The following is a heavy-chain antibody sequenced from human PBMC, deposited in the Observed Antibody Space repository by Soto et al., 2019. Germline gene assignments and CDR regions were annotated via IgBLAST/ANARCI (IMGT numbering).Heavy chain of an antibody. CDR3: AKDRDFWSGYFAYYFDY. CDR1: GFTFSSYG. CDR2: ISYDGSNK. V-gene: IGHV3-30*18. J-gene: IGHJ4*02. D-gene: IGHD3-3*01. Sequence: GGSLRLSCAASGFTFSSYGMHWVRQAPGKGLEWVAVISYDGSNKYYADSVKGRFTISRDNSKNTLYLQMNSLRAEDTAVYYCAKDRDFWSGYFAYYFDYWGQGTLVTAPQ.